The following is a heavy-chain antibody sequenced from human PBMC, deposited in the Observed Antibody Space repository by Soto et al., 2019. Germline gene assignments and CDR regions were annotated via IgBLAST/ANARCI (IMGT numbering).Heavy chain of an antibody. CDR2: IYYSGST. CDR1: GGSISSSSYY. Sequence: QLQLQESGPGLVKPSETLYLTCTVSGGSISSSSYYWGWIRQPPGKGLEWIGSIYYSGSTYYNPSLKSRVTISVDTSKNQFSLKLSSVTAADTAVYYCARPRLSKSSSLYFDYWGQGTLVTVSS. D-gene: IGHD6-13*01. V-gene: IGHV4-39*01. J-gene: IGHJ4*02. CDR3: ARPRLSKSSSLYFDY.